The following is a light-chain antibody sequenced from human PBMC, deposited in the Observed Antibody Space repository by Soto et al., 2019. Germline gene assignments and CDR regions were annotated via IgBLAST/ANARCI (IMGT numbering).Light chain of an antibody. Sequence: DIQMTQSPSSLSASVGDRVTITCRASQSIKTYLNWYQQKPGKAPKLLIYAASSLQSGVPSRFSGSGSGTDFTLTISSLQHEDFATYYCQQSYSTPLTFGGGTKVDIK. J-gene: IGKJ4*01. V-gene: IGKV1-39*01. CDR2: AAS. CDR1: QSIKTY. CDR3: QQSYSTPLT.